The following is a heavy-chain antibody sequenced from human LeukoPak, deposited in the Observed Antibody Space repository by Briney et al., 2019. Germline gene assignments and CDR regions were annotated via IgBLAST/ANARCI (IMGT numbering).Heavy chain of an antibody. CDR1: GGSISSSNW. D-gene: IGHD6-19*01. CDR2: IYHSGST. Sequence: SETLSLTCAVSGGSISSSNWWSWVRQPPGKGLEWIGEIYHSGSTNYNPSLKSRVTISVDKSKNQFSLKLSSVTAADTAVYYCARDPLLSSSGWYWASHESGGFHAFDIWGQGTMVTVSS. J-gene: IGHJ3*02. V-gene: IGHV4-4*02. CDR3: ARDPLLSSSGWYWASHESGGFHAFDI.